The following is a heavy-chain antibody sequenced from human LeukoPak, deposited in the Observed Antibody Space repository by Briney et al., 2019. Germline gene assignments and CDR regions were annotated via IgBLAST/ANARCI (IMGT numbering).Heavy chain of an antibody. CDR3: ARGTGCSVFDY. V-gene: IGHV3-74*01. CDR1: GFTFSSYW. Sequence: PGGSLRLSCAASGFTFSSYWMEWVRQVPGKGLVWVSRINSDGSSTSYADSVKGRFTISRDNAKNTLYLQMNSLRAEDTAVYYCARGTGCSVFDYWGQGTLVTVSS. J-gene: IGHJ4*02. D-gene: IGHD3/OR15-3a*01. CDR2: INSDGSST.